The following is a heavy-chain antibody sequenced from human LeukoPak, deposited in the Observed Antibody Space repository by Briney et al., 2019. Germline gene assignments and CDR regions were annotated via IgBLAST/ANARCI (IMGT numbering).Heavy chain of an antibody. CDR3: ARSRLGGYTYGSHY. CDR2: IYHTGST. J-gene: IGHJ4*02. CDR1: GGSVSSARYY. D-gene: IGHD5-18*01. V-gene: IGHV4-31*03. Sequence: SETLSLTCSVSGGSVSSARYYWNWIRQLPGRGLEWIGYIYHTGSTYYRASLRSRLSISIDASKNQFSLRLSSVTAADTTVYYCARSRLGGYTYGSHYWGQGNLVTVSS.